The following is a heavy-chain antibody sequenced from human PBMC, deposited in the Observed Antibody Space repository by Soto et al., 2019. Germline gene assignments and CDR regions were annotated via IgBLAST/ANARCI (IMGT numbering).Heavy chain of an antibody. V-gene: IGHV1-18*01. CDR2: INPFNGNR. J-gene: IGHJ5*02. Sequence: ASVKVSCKASGYTFASYYITWMRQAPGRGPEWVGWINPFNGNRNYAQRFQGRVTMTTDTSTSTVYMDLRSLRPDDTAVYYCARGGGAHYRFDPWGQGTLVTVSS. D-gene: IGHD1-26*01. CDR1: GYTFASYY. CDR3: ARGGGAHYRFDP.